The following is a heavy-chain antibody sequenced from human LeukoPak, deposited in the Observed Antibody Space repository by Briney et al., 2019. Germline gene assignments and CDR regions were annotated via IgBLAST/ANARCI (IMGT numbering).Heavy chain of an antibody. CDR1: GGTFSSYA. CDR3: ASYPDIVVVVAPRQGYFQH. D-gene: IGHD2-15*01. V-gene: IGHV1-69*04. J-gene: IGHJ1*01. Sequence: GSSVKVSCKASGGTFSSYAISWVRQAPGQGLEWMGRIIPILGIANYAQKFQGRVTITADKSTSTAYMELSSLRSEDTAVYYCASYPDIVVVVAPRQGYFQHWGQGTLVTVSS. CDR2: IIPILGIA.